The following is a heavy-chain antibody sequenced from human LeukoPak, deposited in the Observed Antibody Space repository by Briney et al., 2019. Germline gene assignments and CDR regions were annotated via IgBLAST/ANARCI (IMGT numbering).Heavy chain of an antibody. CDR2: IYNSGSI. CDR1: GVAVSSGSYS. CDR3: ARGRGGC. V-gene: IGHV4-61*01. J-gene: IGHJ4*02. D-gene: IGHD3-16*01. Sequence: PSETLSLTCTVSGVAVSSGSYSWTWIRQPPGKGLEWIGNIYNSGSINYNPSLKSRVTISLDTSRNQFSLKLTSVTAADTALYYCARGRGGCWGQGTLVTVSS.